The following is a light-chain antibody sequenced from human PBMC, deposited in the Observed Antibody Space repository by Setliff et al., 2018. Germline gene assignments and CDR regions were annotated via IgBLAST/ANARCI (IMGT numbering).Light chain of an antibody. CDR1: TSDIGAYNY. J-gene: IGLJ1*01. Sequence: QSALTQPASVSGSPGQSITISCTGSTSDIGAYNYVAWYQQHPGKAPKLMIYEVSKWPSGVPDRFSGSKSGNTASLTVSGLQAEGEADYYCSSYAGSNNYVFGTGTKVTVL. CDR2: EVS. CDR3: SSYAGSNNYV. V-gene: IGLV2-8*01.